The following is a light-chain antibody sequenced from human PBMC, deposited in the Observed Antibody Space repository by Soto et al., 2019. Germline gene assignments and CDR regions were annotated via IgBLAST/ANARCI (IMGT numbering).Light chain of an antibody. Sequence: QSALTQPASVSGSPGQSITISCTGTISDVGGYNFVSWYQQYPGKAPKLMMCDVSTRPSGVSNRFSGSKSGNTASLTISGLQAEDEADYYCSSFTGSNYVFGTGTKLTVL. CDR2: DVS. J-gene: IGLJ1*01. CDR1: ISDVGGYNF. CDR3: SSFTGSNYV. V-gene: IGLV2-14*03.